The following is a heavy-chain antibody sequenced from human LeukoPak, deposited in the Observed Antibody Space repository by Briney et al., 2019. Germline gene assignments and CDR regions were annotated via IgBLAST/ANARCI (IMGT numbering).Heavy chain of an antibody. CDR3: AREGRAAAGHFDY. CDR2: IYSGGST. V-gene: IGHV3-53*01. D-gene: IGHD6-13*01. Sequence: GGSLRLSCAASGFTVSSNYMSWVRQAPGKGLEWVSVIYSGGSTYYADSVKGRFTISRDNSKNTLYLQMNSLRAEDTAVYYCAREGRAAAGHFDYWGQGTLVTVSS. J-gene: IGHJ4*02. CDR1: GFTVSSNY.